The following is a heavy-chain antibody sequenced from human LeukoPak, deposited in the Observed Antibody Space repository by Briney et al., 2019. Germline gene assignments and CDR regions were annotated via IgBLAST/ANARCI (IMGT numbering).Heavy chain of an antibody. V-gene: IGHV1-18*01. CDR1: RYTFTSYG. J-gene: IGHJ4*02. CDR2: ISAYNGNT. D-gene: IGHD6-19*01. CDR3: AREAVAGMWLDY. Sequence: ASVKVSCKASRYTFTSYGISWVRQAPGQGLEWMGWISAYNGNTNYAQKLQGRVTMNTDTSTRTAYMELRSLRSDDTAVYYCAREAVAGMWLDYWGQGTLVTVSS.